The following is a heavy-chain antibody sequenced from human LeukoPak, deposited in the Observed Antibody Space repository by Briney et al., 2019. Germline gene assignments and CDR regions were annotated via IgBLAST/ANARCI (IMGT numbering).Heavy chain of an antibody. V-gene: IGHV4-59*01. CDR3: ARDGGAAQFDP. CDR1: GGSISSYY. CDR2: IYYSGST. D-gene: IGHD3-3*01. J-gene: IGHJ5*02. Sequence: SETLSLTCTVPGGSISSYYWSWIRQPPGKGLEWIGYIYYSGSTNYNPSLRSRVTISVDTSKNQFSLKLSSVTAADTAVYYCARDGGAAQFDPWGQGTLVTVSS.